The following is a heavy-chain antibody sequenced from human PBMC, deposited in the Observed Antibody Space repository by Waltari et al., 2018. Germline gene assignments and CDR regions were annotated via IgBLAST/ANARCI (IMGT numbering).Heavy chain of an antibody. J-gene: IGHJ4*02. CDR1: GGSFSGYY. V-gene: IGHV4-34*01. D-gene: IGHD1-26*01. Sequence: QVQLQQWGAGLLKPSETLSLTCAVYGGSFSGYYWSWIRQPPGKGLEWIGEINHSGSTNYNPSLKSRVTISVDTSKNQFSLKLSSVTAADTAVYYCASFISGSCPGGFDYWGQGTLVTVSS. CDR3: ASFISGSCPGGFDY. CDR2: INHSGST.